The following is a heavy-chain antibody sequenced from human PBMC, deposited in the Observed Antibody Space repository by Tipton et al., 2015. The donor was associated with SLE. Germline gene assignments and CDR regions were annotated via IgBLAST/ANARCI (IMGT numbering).Heavy chain of an antibody. J-gene: IGHJ4*02. V-gene: IGHV4-30-4*01. CDR3: ARGDIVVVVAATLVFDY. CDR1: GGSISSGDYY. Sequence: LSLTCTVSGGSISSGDYYWSWIRQPPGKGLEWIGYIYYSGSTYYNPSLKSRVTISVDTSKNQFSLKLSSVTAADTAVYYCARGDIVVVVAATLVFDYWGQGTLVTVSS. D-gene: IGHD2-15*01. CDR2: IYYSGST.